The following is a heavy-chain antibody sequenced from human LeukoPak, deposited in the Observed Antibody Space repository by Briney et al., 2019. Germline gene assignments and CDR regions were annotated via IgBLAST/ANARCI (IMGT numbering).Heavy chain of an antibody. D-gene: IGHD3-16*01. V-gene: IGHV3-21*01. J-gene: IGHJ6*03. Sequence: GGSLRLSCAASGFTFSSYSMNWVRQAPGKGLEWVSPISSNSSYIYYADSVKGRFTISRDNSENTLYLQMNSLRAEDTAVYYCAKGRRLGVHYYYMDVWGKGTTVTVSS. CDR3: AKGRRLGVHYYYMDV. CDR1: GFTFSSYS. CDR2: ISSNSSYI.